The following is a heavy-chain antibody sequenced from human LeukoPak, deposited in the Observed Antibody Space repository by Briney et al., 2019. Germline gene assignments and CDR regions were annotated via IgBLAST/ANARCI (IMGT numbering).Heavy chain of an antibody. D-gene: IGHD3-10*01. V-gene: IGHV1-3*01. CDR1: GYTFTSYA. CDR3: ARVHYGSGSLDY. J-gene: IGHJ4*02. CDR2: INAGNGNT. Sequence: ASVKVSCKASGYTFTSYAMHWVRQAPGQRLEWMGWINAGNGNTKYSQKFQGRVTITRDTSASTAYMELSSLRSEDTAVYYCARVHYGSGSLDYWGQGTLVTVSS.